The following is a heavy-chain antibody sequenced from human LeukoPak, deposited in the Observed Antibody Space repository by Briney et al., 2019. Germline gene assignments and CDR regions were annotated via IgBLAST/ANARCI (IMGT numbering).Heavy chain of an antibody. CDR1: GFTFSDYY. V-gene: IGHV3-30*03. CDR3: AREFRGIDCGGNLAVDY. J-gene: IGHJ4*02. CDR2: ILYDGDSK. D-gene: IGHD4-23*01. Sequence: PGGSLRLSCAASGFTFSDYYMNWVRQAPGKGLEWVAVILYDGDSKYFADFVKGRFTISRDNSKKTVSLQLNSLRVEDTALYYCAREFRGIDCGGNLAVDYWGQGTLVTVSS.